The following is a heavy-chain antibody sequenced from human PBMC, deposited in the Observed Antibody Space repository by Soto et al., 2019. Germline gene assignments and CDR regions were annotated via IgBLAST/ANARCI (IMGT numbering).Heavy chain of an antibody. J-gene: IGHJ4*01. CDR3: ATDRIFGAFITTTPAH. Sequence: LRLSCAASGFTFSSAWLIWVRQAPGKGLEWVGRIKGKTDGGATDYGAPVRGRFIISRHDSEDILYLQLNSLAAGDTGVYYCATDRIFGAFITTTPAHWGHGTQVTVSS. D-gene: IGHD3-3*02. CDR1: GFTFSSAW. V-gene: IGHV3-15*01. CDR2: IKGKTDGGAT.